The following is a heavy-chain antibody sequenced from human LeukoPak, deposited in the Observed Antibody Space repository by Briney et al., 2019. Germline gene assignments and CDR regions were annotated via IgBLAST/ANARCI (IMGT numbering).Heavy chain of an antibody. CDR1: GGTFSSYA. Sequence: GASVKVSCKASGGTFSSYAISWVRQAPGQGLEWMGWMSPNSGNTGYAQKFQGWVTMTRDTSISTAYMELSGLRSDDTAVYYCARGLGITIFGVVNRRNYGMDVWGQGTTVTVSS. V-gene: IGHV1-8*02. J-gene: IGHJ6*02. CDR3: ARGLGITIFGVVNRRNYGMDV. D-gene: IGHD3-3*01. CDR2: MSPNSGNT.